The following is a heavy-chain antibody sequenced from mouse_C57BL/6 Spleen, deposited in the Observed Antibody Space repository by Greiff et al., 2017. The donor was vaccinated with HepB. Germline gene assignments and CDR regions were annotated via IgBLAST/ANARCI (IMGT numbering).Heavy chain of an antibody. CDR3: ARRGSSFYWYFDG. D-gene: IGHD1-1*01. V-gene: IGHV1-52*01. CDR1: GYTFTSYW. Sequence: QVQLQQPGAELVRPGSSVKLSCKASGYTFTSYWMHWVKQRPIQGLEWIGNIDPSDSETHYNQKFKDKATLTVDKSSSTAYMQLSSLTSEDSAVYYGARRGSSFYWYFDGWGTGTTVTVSS. J-gene: IGHJ1*03. CDR2: IDPSDSET.